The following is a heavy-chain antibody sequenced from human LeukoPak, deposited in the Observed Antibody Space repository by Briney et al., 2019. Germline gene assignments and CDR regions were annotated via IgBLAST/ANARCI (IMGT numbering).Heavy chain of an antibody. CDR2: ISGSGDKT. Sequence: GGSLRLSCAASGFTFSSNGMSWVRKAPGKGLEWVSSISGSGDKTYYADSVKGRFTICRDNSKSTMYLQMNSLRAEDTAVYHCAKTNGYYDLWGQGTLVIVSS. D-gene: IGHD3-22*01. V-gene: IGHV3-23*01. CDR1: GFTFSSNG. J-gene: IGHJ4*02. CDR3: AKTNGYYDL.